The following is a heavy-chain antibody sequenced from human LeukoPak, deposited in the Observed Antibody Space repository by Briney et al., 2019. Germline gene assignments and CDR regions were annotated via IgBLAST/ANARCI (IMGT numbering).Heavy chain of an antibody. V-gene: IGHV4-38-2*02. CDR1: GYSISSGYY. CDR3: ARLPLIATTRGGFDP. J-gene: IGHJ5*02. D-gene: IGHD1/OR15-1a*01. CDR2: IYHSGST. Sequence: SETLSLTCTVSGYSISSGYYWGWIRQPPGKGLEWIGSIYHSGSTYYNPSLKSRVTISIDTSKNQFSLYLSSVTAADTAVYYCARLPLIATTRGGFDPWGQGTLVTVSS.